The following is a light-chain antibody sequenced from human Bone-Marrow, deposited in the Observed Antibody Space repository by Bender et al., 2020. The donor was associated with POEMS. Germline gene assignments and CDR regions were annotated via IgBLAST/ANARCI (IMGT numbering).Light chain of an antibody. CDR2: EVN. Sequence: QSALTQPASVSGSPGQSITISCTGTSSDIGSYILVSWYQQHPGEAPKLMIYEVNKRPSGVSNRFSASKSGNTASLTISGLQAEDEADYYCYSYTSSSTRRYVFGTGTKVTVL. J-gene: IGLJ1*01. CDR1: SSDIGSYIL. V-gene: IGLV2-14*02. CDR3: YSYTSSSTRRYV.